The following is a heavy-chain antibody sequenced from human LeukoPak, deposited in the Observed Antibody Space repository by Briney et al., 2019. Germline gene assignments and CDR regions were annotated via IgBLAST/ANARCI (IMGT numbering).Heavy chain of an antibody. Sequence: PSETLSLTCTVSGGSISSGGYYWSWIRQPPGKGLEWIGYIHYSGSTKYNPSLRSRVTISGDTSKNQFSLKLSSVTAADTAVYYCSRHPINYYDSRGYYYSDVFDVWGQGTMVTVSS. CDR2: IHYSGST. J-gene: IGHJ3*01. CDR1: GGSISSGGYY. CDR3: SRHPINYYDSRGYYYSDVFDV. D-gene: IGHD3-22*01. V-gene: IGHV4-61*08.